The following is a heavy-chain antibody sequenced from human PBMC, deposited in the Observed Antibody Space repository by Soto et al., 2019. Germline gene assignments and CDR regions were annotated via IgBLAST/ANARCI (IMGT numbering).Heavy chain of an antibody. CDR2: MNPNSGNT. J-gene: IGHJ5*02. CDR1: GYTFTSYD. CDR3: ARDHDFWSGYSTNWFDP. Sequence: GASVKVSCKASGYTFTSYDINWVRQATGQGLEWMGWMNPNSGNTGYAQKFQGRVTMTRNTSISTAYMELSSLRSEDTAVYYCARDHDFWSGYSTNWFDPWGQGTLVTVSS. V-gene: IGHV1-8*01. D-gene: IGHD3-3*01.